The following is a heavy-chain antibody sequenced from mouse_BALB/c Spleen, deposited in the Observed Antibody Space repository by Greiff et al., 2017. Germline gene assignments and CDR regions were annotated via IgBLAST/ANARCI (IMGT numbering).Heavy chain of an antibody. CDR2: ISYDGSN. Sequence: DVKLQESGPGLVKPSQSLSLTCSVTGYSITSGYYWNWIRQFPGNKLEWMGYISYDGSNNYNPSLKNRISITRDTSKNQFFLKLNSVTTEDTATYYCARDRSTMITTSAMDYWGQGTSVTVSS. CDR3: ARDRSTMITTSAMDY. V-gene: IGHV3-6*02. CDR1: GYSITSGYY. J-gene: IGHJ4*01. D-gene: IGHD2-4*01.